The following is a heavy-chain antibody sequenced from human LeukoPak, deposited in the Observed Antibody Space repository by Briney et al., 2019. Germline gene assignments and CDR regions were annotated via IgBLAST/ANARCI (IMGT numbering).Heavy chain of an antibody. D-gene: IGHD3-16*02. J-gene: IGHJ5*02. CDR1: GASMSDYY. CDR3: ARGRETLYDYVWGSYRYTVDWFDP. CDR2: IYYSGST. Sequence: SETLSLTCTVSGASMSDYYWSWIRQPPGKGLEWIGYIYYSGSTNYNPSLKSRVTISVDTSKNQFSLKLSSVTAADTAVYYCARGRETLYDYVWGSYRYTVDWFDPWGQGTLVTVSS. V-gene: IGHV4-59*08.